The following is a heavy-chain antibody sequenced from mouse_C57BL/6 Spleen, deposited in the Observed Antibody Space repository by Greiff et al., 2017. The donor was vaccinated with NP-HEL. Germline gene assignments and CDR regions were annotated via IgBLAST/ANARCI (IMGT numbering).Heavy chain of an antibody. V-gene: IGHV1-80*01. CDR2: IYPGDGDT. CDR1: GYAFSSYW. D-gene: IGHD1-1*01. Sequence: QVQLKESGAELVKPGASVKISCKASGYAFSSYWMNWVKQRPGKGLEWIGQIYPGDGDTNYNGKFKGKATLTADKSSSTAYMQLSSLTSEDSAVYFCARRRGYYGSSLYAMDYWGQGTSVTVSS. CDR3: ARRRGYYGSSLYAMDY. J-gene: IGHJ4*01.